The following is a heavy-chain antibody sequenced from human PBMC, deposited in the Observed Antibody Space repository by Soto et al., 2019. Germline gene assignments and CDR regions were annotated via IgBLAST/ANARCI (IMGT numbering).Heavy chain of an antibody. CDR2: ISSNGGST. V-gene: IGHV3-64D*06. Sequence: GSLRLSCSASGFTFSSYAMHWVRQAPGKGLEYVSAISSNGGSTYYADSVKGRFTISRDNSKYTLYLQMGSLRAEDTAVYYCVSLLRYSSGWYDWFDPWGQGTLVTVSS. J-gene: IGHJ5*02. CDR3: VSLLRYSSGWYDWFDP. CDR1: GFTFSSYA. D-gene: IGHD6-19*01.